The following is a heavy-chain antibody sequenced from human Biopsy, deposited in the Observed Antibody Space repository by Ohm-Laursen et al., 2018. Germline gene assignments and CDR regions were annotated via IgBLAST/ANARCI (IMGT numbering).Heavy chain of an antibody. J-gene: IGHJ6*02. CDR3: VRGVDYYDPYHYYALDV. CDR1: GESFNGYY. CDR2: INHSGRT. Sequence: GTLSLTRAVYGESFNGYYWSWIRQTPGKGLEWIGEINHSGRTNYNPSLKSRVTISVDTSKNQFSLKVGSVTAADTAVYYCVRGVDYYDPYHYYALDVWGQGTTVTVSS. V-gene: IGHV4-34*01. D-gene: IGHD3-22*01.